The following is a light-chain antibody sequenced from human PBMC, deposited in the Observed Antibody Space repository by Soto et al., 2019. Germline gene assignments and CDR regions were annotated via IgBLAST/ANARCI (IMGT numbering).Light chain of an antibody. CDR1: QSVRNN. Sequence: ELVMTQSPDTLSVSPGERATLLCRASQSVRNNLAWYQQKPGQAPRLLIYGASSRATGIPDRFSGSGSGTDFTLTISRLEPEDFAVYYCQQYGSSPGTFGQGTKVDI. J-gene: IGKJ1*01. V-gene: IGKV3-20*01. CDR3: QQYGSSPGT. CDR2: GAS.